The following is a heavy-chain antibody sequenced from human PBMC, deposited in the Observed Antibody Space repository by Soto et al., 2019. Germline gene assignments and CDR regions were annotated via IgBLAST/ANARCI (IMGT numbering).Heavy chain of an antibody. J-gene: IGHJ3*02. Sequence: EVQLVESGGGLVQPGGSLRLSCTASGFIVSDTYVNWVRQAPGQGLEWVSVISNRGDTHYADSVRGRFSLSRDISDNTLHLQMNNLSVEDTAVYYCAREPRYCRGGSCSITGDAYDIWGQGTMVTVSS. CDR2: ISNRGDT. D-gene: IGHD2-15*01. V-gene: IGHV3-66*01. CDR1: GFIVSDTY. CDR3: AREPRYCRGGSCSITGDAYDI.